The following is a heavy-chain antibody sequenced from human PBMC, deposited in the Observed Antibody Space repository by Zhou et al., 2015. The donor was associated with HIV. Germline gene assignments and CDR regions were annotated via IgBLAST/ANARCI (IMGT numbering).Heavy chain of an antibody. D-gene: IGHD5-12*01. Sequence: QVQLVQSGAEVKKPGSSVKVSCKASGGTFSSYAISWVRQAPGQGLEWMGGIIPIFGTANYAQKFQGRVTITADESTSTAYMELSSLRSEDTAVYYCARDLVATIREDYYYYGMDVWGQGTTVTVSS. CDR2: IIPIFGTA. V-gene: IGHV1-69*12. CDR1: GGTFSSYA. CDR3: ARDLVATIREDYYYYGMDV. J-gene: IGHJ6*02.